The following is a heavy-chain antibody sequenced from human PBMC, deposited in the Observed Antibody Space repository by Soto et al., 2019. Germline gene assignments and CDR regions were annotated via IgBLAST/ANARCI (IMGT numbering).Heavy chain of an antibody. J-gene: IGHJ5*02. V-gene: IGHV1-8*01. CDR2: MNPNSGNT. CDR3: ARGIFGVVMVWFDP. Sequence: QVQLVQSGAEVKKPGASVKVSCKASGYTFTSYDITWVRQATGQGLEWMGWMNPNSGNTGYAQKFQGRVTMNRNTSISTAYMELSSLRSEDKAVYYCARGIFGVVMVWFDPWGQGTLVTVSS. CDR1: GYTFTSYD. D-gene: IGHD3-3*01.